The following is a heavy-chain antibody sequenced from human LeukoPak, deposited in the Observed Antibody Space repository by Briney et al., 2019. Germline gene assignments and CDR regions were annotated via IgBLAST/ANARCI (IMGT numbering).Heavy chain of an antibody. CDR2: ISAYNGNT. J-gene: IGHJ5*02. Sequence: ASVTVSCKASGYTFTSYGISWVRQAPGQGLEWMGWISAYNGNTNYAQKLQGRVTMTTDTSTSTAYMELRSLRSDDTAVYYCARLYCSGGSCYLRPSWFDPWGQGTLVTVSS. V-gene: IGHV1-18*01. CDR1: GYTFTSYG. CDR3: ARLYCSGGSCYLRPSWFDP. D-gene: IGHD2-15*01.